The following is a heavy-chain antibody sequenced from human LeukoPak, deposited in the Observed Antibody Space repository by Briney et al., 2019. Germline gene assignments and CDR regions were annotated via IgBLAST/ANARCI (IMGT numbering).Heavy chain of an antibody. CDR3: AKRLGRATEYYYYYYMDV. V-gene: IGHV4-34*01. D-gene: IGHD1-26*01. Sequence: SETLSLTCAVYGGSFSGYYWSWIRQPPGKGLEWIGEINHSGSTNYNPSLKSRVTISVDTSKNQFSLKPSSVTAADTAVYYCAKRLGRATEYYYYYYMDVWGKGTTVTISS. CDR1: GGSFSGYY. CDR2: INHSGST. J-gene: IGHJ6*03.